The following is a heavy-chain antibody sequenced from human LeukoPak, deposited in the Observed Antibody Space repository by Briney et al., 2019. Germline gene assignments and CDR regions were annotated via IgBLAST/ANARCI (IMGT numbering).Heavy chain of an antibody. V-gene: IGHV1-8*01. Sequence: ASVKVSCKASGYTFTSYDINWVRQATGQGLEWMGWMNPNSGNTGYAQKFQGRVTMTRNTSISTAYMELSSLRSEDTAVYYCARVLRTQWEPKGQKYYFDYWGQGTLVTVSS. CDR2: MNPNSGNT. D-gene: IGHD1-26*01. J-gene: IGHJ4*02. CDR1: GYTFTSYD. CDR3: ARVLRTQWEPKGQKYYFDY.